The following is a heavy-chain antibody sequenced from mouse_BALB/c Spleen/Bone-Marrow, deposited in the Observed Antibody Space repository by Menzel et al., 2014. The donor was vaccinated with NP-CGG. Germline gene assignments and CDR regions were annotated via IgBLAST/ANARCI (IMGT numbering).Heavy chain of an antibody. V-gene: IGHV1-63*02. CDR1: GYTFTNYW. D-gene: IGHD4-1*01. J-gene: IGHJ2*01. CDR3: ARRGTGVDY. Sequence: VMLVESGAELVMPGTSVKISCKASGYTFTNYWLGWVKQRPGHGLEWIGDIYPGGGYTNYNEKFKGKATLTADTSSSTAYMQLSSLTSEDSAVYFCARRGTGVDYWGQGTTLTVSS. CDR2: IYPGGGYT.